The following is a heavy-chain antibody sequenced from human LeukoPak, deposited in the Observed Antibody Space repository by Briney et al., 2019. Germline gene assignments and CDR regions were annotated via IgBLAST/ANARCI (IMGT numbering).Heavy chain of an antibody. CDR1: GGSFSGYY. V-gene: IGHV4-34*01. D-gene: IGHD4-17*01. CDR3: ATPLGYGDPFDY. CDR2: INHSGST. J-gene: IGHJ4*02. Sequence: PSETLSLTCAVYGGSFSGYYWSWIRQPPGKGPEWIGEINHSGSTNYNPSLKSRVTISVDTSKNQFSLKLSSVTAADTAVYYCATPLGYGDPFDYWGQGTLVTVSS.